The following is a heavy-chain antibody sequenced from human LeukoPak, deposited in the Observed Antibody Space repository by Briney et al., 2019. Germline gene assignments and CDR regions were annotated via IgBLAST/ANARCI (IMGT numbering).Heavy chain of an antibody. CDR2: ISAYNGNT. V-gene: IGHV1-18*01. CDR1: GYTFTSYG. Sequence: ASVKVSCKASGYTFTSYGISWVRQAPGQGLEWMGWISAYNGNTNYAQKLQGRVTMTTDTSTDTAYMELSSLRSEDTAVYYCATSAGTSLAGGSKYYYYYYMDVWGKGTTVTVSS. CDR3: ATSAGTSLAGGSKYYYYYYMDV. D-gene: IGHD2-2*01. J-gene: IGHJ6*03.